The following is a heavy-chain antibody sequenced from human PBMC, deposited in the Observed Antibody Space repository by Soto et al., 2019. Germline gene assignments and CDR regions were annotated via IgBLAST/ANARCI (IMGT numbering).Heavy chain of an antibody. V-gene: IGHV1-58*01. J-gene: IGHJ6*02. CDR2: IVVGSGNT. CDR3: AADHSGWYYYYYGMDV. Sequence: GASVKVSCKASGFTFTSSAVQCVRQARGQRLEWIGWIVVGSGNTNYAQKFQERVTITRDMSTSTAYMELSSLRSEDTAVYYCAADHSGWYYYYYGMDVWGQGTTVTVSS. D-gene: IGHD6-19*01. CDR1: GFTFTSSA.